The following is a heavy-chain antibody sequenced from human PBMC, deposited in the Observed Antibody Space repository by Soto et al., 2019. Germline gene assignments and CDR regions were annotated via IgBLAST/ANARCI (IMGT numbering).Heavy chain of an antibody. V-gene: IGHV1-69*13. CDR2: IIPIFGTA. Sequence: GASVKVSCKASGGTFSSYAISWVRQAPGQGLEWMGGIIPIFGTADYAQKFQGRVTITADESTSTAYMELSSLRSEDTAAYYCARGLGYYYYGMDVWGQGTTVTVSS. CDR3: ARGLGYYYYGMDV. D-gene: IGHD3-22*01. J-gene: IGHJ6*02. CDR1: GGTFSSYA.